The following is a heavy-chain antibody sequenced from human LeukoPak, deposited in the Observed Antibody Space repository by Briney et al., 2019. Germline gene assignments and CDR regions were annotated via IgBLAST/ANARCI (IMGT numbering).Heavy chain of an antibody. CDR3: AKQLGYCSDGSCYFPY. J-gene: IGHJ4*02. D-gene: IGHD2-15*01. V-gene: IGHV3-23*01. CDR2: ISNNGGYT. CDR1: GYTFTSYG. Sequence: ASVKVSCKASGYTFTSYGISWVRQAPGKGLEWVSAISNNGGYTYYADSVQGRFTISRDNSKSTLCLQMNSLRAEDTAVYYCAKQLGYCSDGSCYFPYWGQGTLVTVSS.